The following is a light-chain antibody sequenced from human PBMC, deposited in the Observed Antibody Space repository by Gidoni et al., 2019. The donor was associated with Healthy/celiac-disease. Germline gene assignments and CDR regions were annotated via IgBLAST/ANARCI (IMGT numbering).Light chain of an antibody. V-gene: IGLV3-19*01. Sequence: SSSLTQAPAVSVSLGQTVRITFQGDSLRSYYASWYQQKPGQAPVLVIYGKNNRPSGLPDRFSGSSSGNTASLTITGAQAEDEADYYCNSRDSSGNHHVVFGGGTKLTVL. CDR3: NSRDSSGNHHVV. CDR2: GKN. J-gene: IGLJ2*01. CDR1: SLRSYY.